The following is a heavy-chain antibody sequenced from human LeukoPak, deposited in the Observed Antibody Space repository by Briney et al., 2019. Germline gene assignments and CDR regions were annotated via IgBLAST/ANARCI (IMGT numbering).Heavy chain of an antibody. V-gene: IGHV1-2*02. CDR3: ARARSVGLWAFDI. J-gene: IGHJ3*02. CDR2: SNPNSGGT. D-gene: IGHD2-2*01. Sequence: XWVRQAXGQGLEWMGWSNPNSGGTNYAQKFQGRVTMTRDTSISTAYMELSRLRSDDTAVYYCARARSVGLWAFDIWGQGTMVTVSS.